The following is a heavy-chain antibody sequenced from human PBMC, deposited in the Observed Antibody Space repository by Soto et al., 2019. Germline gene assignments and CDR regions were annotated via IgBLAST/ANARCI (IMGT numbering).Heavy chain of an antibody. CDR2: IIPIFGTA. CDR3: ARDRIAARHKWFDP. Sequence: SVKVSCKASGGTFSSYAISWVRQAPGQGLEWMGGIIPIFGTANYAQKFQGRVTITADESTSTAYMELSSLRSEDTAVYYCARDRIAARHKWFDPWGQGALVTVSS. D-gene: IGHD6-6*01. V-gene: IGHV1-69*13. CDR1: GGTFSSYA. J-gene: IGHJ5*02.